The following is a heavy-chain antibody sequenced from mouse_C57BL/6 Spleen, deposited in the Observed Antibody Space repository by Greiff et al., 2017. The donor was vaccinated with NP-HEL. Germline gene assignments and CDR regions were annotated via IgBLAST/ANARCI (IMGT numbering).Heavy chain of an antibody. J-gene: IGHJ3*01. CDR1: GYTFTSYW. D-gene: IGHD1-1*01. CDR2: IYPSDSET. Sequence: QVQLQQSGAELVRPGSSVKLSCKASGYTFTSYWMEWVKQRPGQGLEWIGNIYPSDSETHYNQKFKDKATLTVDKSSSTAYMQLSSLTSEDSAVYYCARRSTTVEFAYWGQGTLVTVSA. V-gene: IGHV1-61*01. CDR3: ARRSTTVEFAY.